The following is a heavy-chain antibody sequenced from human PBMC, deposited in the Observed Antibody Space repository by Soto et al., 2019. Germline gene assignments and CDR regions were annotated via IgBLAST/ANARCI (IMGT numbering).Heavy chain of an antibody. V-gene: IGHV4-59*08. Sequence: SETLSLTCTVSGGSISSYYWSWIRQPPGKGLEWIGYIYYSGSTNYNPSLKSRVTISVDTSKNQFSLKLSSVTAADTAVYYCATYPLPIAVAAYYYFDYWGQGTPVTV. CDR1: GGSISSYY. CDR2: IYYSGST. D-gene: IGHD6-19*01. CDR3: ATYPLPIAVAAYYYFDY. J-gene: IGHJ4*02.